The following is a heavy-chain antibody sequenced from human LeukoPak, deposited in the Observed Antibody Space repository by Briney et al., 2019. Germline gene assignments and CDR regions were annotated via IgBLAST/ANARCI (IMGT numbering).Heavy chain of an antibody. CDR2: IYYSGST. CDR3: ARGGVPSYDFWSAASWFDP. Sequence: SETLSLTCTVSGGSISSYYWSWIRQPPGKGLEGIGYIYYSGSTNYNPSLKSRVTISVDTSKNQFSLKLSSVTAADTAVYYCARGGVPSYDFWSAASWFDPWGQGTLVTVSS. V-gene: IGHV4-59*01. CDR1: GGSISSYY. J-gene: IGHJ5*02. D-gene: IGHD3-3*01.